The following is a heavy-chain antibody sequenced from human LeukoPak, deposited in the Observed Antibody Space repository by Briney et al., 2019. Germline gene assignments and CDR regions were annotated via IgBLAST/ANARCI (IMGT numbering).Heavy chain of an antibody. Sequence: ASVKVSCKASGYTFTSYDINRVRQATGQGLEWMGWMNPNSGNTGYAQKFQGRVTMTRNTSISTAYMELSSLRSEDTAVYYCARGGYYYDTNWFDPWGQGTLVTVSS. D-gene: IGHD3-22*01. J-gene: IGHJ5*02. CDR2: MNPNSGNT. CDR1: GYTFTSYD. CDR3: ARGGYYYDTNWFDP. V-gene: IGHV1-8*01.